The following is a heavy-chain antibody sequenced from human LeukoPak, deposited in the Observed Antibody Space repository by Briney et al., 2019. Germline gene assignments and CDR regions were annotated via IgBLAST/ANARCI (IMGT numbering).Heavy chain of an antibody. J-gene: IGHJ4*02. V-gene: IGHV3-48*02. D-gene: IGHD1-26*01. Sequence: GGSLRLSCVASGLRFSSYGMNWVRQAPGKGLEWTSFISSSGTTSYADSVNGRFTISRDNGKNSLYLQITSLRDEDTAVYYCASGPLGWSDYWGQGALVTVSS. CDR1: GLRFSSYG. CDR2: ISSSGTT. CDR3: ASGPLGWSDY.